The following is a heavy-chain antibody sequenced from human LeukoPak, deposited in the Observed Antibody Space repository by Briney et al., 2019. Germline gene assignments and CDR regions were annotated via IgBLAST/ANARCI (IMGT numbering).Heavy chain of an antibody. V-gene: IGHV4-39*01. CDR3: ARRWGHFDY. CDR2: IYYSGST. CDR1: GGSIASSSYY. Sequence: SETLSLTCTVSGGSIASSSYYWGWIRQPPGKGLEWIGSIYYSGSTYYNPSLKSRVTISIYTSKNQFSLKLSSVTAADTAVYYCARRWGHFDYWGQGTLVTVSS. J-gene: IGHJ4*02. D-gene: IGHD7-27*01.